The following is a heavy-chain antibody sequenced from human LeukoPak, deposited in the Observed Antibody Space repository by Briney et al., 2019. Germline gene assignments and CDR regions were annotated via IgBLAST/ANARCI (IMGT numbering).Heavy chain of an antibody. Sequence: SETLSFTCIVSGGSISAYYWTWIRQSPGKGLEWIGYIYYSGTTNYNPSLESRVTMSVDTSKNEFSLKLSSVTAADTAVYYCARDYSNYILDYWGPGTLVTVSS. CDR1: GGSISAYY. CDR2: IYYSGTT. CDR3: ARDYSNYILDY. V-gene: IGHV4-59*01. J-gene: IGHJ4*02. D-gene: IGHD4-11*01.